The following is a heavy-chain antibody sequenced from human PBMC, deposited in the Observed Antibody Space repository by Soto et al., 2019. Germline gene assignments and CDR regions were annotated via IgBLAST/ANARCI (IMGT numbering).Heavy chain of an antibody. CDR3: ASDSSGWPHDAFDI. CDR1: GYTFTSYA. D-gene: IGHD6-19*01. Sequence: QVQLVQSGAEVKKPGASVKVSCKASGYTFTSYAMHWVRQAPGQRLEWMGWINAGNGNTKYSQKFQGRVTITRDTSASTGYMELSSLRSEDTAVYYCASDSSGWPHDAFDIWGQGTMVTVSS. V-gene: IGHV1-3*01. CDR2: INAGNGNT. J-gene: IGHJ3*02.